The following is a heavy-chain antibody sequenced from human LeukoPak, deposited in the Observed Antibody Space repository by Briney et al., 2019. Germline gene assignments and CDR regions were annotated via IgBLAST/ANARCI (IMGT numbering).Heavy chain of an antibody. CDR2: IYYTGNT. CDR1: GDSISTSKSY. CDR3: AREYGRFFDY. D-gene: IGHD4-17*01. Sequence: SETLSLTCTVSGDSISTSKSYWGWIRQPPLKGLEWIGSIYYTGNTYYNASLKSRVTISVDTSKNQFSLKLSSVTAADTAVYYCAREYGRFFDYWGQGTLVTVSS. J-gene: IGHJ4*02. V-gene: IGHV4-39*07.